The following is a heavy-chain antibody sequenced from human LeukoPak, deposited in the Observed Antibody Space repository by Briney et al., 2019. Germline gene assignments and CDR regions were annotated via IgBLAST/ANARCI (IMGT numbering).Heavy chain of an antibody. CDR3: AREAIVTTRRTFDLDY. CDR1: GYTSTNYY. V-gene: IGHV1-46*01. Sequence: ASVKVSCKASGYTSTNYYIHWVRQAPGQGLERMGIIIPSASSTRYAQKFQDRVTMTRDTSTSTVYMELSSLRSDDTAMYYCAREAIVTTRRTFDLDYWGPGTLVTVSS. J-gene: IGHJ4*02. D-gene: IGHD4-11*01. CDR2: IIPSASST.